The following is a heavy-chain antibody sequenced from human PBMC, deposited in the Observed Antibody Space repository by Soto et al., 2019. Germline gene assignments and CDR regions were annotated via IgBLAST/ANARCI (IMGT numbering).Heavy chain of an antibody. CDR3: AHSGYSGYASLFSRARFDY. V-gene: IGHV2-5*01. CDR2: IYWNDDK. J-gene: IGHJ4*02. D-gene: IGHD5-12*01. CDR1: GFSLSTSGVG. Sequence: QITLKESGPTLVKPTQTLTLTCTFSGFSLSTSGVGVGWIRQPPGKALEWLALIYWNDDKRYSPSLNSRLTNTKDTSKNQVVLTRTNMHPVDTATYYCAHSGYSGYASLFSRARFDYGGQGTLVTVSS.